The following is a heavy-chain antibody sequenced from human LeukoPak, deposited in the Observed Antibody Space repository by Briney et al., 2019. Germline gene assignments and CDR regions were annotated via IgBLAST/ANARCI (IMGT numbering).Heavy chain of an antibody. CDR3: ARAIVATGIDY. CDR2: ISYGGSNK. D-gene: IGHD5-12*01. Sequence: GRSLRLSCAASGFTFSSYAMHWVRQAPGKGLEWVAVISYGGSNKYYADSVKGRFTISRDNSKNTLYLQMNSLRAEDTAVYYCARAIVATGIDYWGQGTLVTVSS. V-gene: IGHV3-30-3*01. J-gene: IGHJ4*02. CDR1: GFTFSSYA.